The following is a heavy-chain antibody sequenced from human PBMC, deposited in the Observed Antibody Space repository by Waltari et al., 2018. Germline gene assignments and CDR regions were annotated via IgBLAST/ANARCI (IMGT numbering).Heavy chain of an antibody. Sequence: EVQLLESGGGLVQPGGSLRLSCAASGFTFSRYAKRWGRQAPGKGLEWVSAISGSGGSTYYADSVKGRFTISRDNSKNTLYLQMNSLRAEDTAVYYCARFWLGATPQPFDYWGQGTLVTVSS. CDR1: GFTFSRYA. V-gene: IGHV3-23*01. CDR2: ISGSGGST. CDR3: ARFWLGATPQPFDY. J-gene: IGHJ4*02. D-gene: IGHD1-26*01.